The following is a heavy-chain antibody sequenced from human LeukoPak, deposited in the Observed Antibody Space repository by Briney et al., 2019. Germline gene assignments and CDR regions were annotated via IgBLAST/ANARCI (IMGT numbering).Heavy chain of an antibody. D-gene: IGHD3-16*01. CDR1: GGSLSSYY. J-gene: IGHJ6*03. CDR2: IYYSGST. V-gene: IGHV4-59*01. CDR3: ARETSQKGAHYMDV. Sequence: LETLSLTCTVSGGSLSSYYWSWIRQPPGKGLEYIGYIYYSGSTNYNPSLKSRLTISVDTSKNQFSLKLSSVTAADTAVYYCARETSQKGAHYMDVWGKGTTVTISS.